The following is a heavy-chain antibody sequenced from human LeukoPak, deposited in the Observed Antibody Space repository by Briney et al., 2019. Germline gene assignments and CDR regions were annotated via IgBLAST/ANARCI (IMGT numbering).Heavy chain of an antibody. Sequence: SETLSLTCTVSGGSISSYYWSWIRQPAGKGLEWIGRIYTSGSTNYNPSLKSRVTMSVDTSKNQFSLKLSSVTAADTAVYYCARNFDWFPERLQTFDIWGQGTMVTVSS. D-gene: IGHD3-9*01. CDR3: ARNFDWFPERLQTFDI. CDR2: IYTSGST. J-gene: IGHJ3*02. V-gene: IGHV4-4*07. CDR1: GGSISSYY.